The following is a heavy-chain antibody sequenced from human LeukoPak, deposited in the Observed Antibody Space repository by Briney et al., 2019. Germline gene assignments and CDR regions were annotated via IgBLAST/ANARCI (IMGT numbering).Heavy chain of an antibody. CDR2: INHSGST. CDR1: GGSFSGYY. J-gene: IGHJ5*02. D-gene: IGHD3-10*01. V-gene: IGHV4-34*01. CDR3: AARRFRLNWFDP. Sequence: SETLSLTCAVYGGSFSGYYWSWIRQPPGKGLEWIGEINHSGSTNYNPSLKSRVTISVDTSKKQFSLKLSSVTAADTAVYYCAARRFRLNWFDPWGQGTLVTVSS.